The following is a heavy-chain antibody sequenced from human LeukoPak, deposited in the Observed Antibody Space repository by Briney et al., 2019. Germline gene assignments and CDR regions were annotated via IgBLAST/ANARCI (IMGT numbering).Heavy chain of an antibody. J-gene: IGHJ6*03. D-gene: IGHD6-13*01. V-gene: IGHV4-59*01. CDR1: GGSIRGYY. Sequence: PSETLSLTCNVSGGSIRGYYWSWIRQPPGKGLEWIGYIYSSGSTNYNPSLKSRVTMSVDTSKNQFSLKVNSVTAADTAVYYCARGRSSSWYMDVWGKGTTVTISS. CDR3: ARGRSSSWYMDV. CDR2: IYSSGST.